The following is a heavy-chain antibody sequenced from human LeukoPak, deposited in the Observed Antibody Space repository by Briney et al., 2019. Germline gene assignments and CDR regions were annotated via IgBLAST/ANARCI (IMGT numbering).Heavy chain of an antibody. V-gene: IGHV3-53*01. J-gene: IGHJ4*02. D-gene: IGHD1-26*01. Sequence: GGSLRLSCAASGFTGNSNYMSWVRQAPGKGLEWVSVIYSGGTIYYADSVKGRFTISRDTSKNTLYLQMNSLRAEDTAVYYCTRGGSFSGYFDYWGQGTLVTVSS. CDR2: IYSGGTI. CDR3: TRGGSFSGYFDY. CDR1: GFTGNSNY.